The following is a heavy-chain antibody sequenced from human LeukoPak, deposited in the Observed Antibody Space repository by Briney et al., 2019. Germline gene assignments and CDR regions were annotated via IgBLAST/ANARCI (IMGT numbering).Heavy chain of an antibody. CDR1: GGSFSGYY. CDR2: ISYSGST. D-gene: IGHD4-17*01. V-gene: IGHV4-59*08. J-gene: IGHJ4*02. Sequence: SETLSLTCAVYGGSFSGYYWSWIRQTPGKGLEWIGYISYSGSTNYNPSLKSRVTISVDTSKNQFSLKLTSVTAADTAVYFCARRNYGDYDHYFDYWGQGTLVTVSS. CDR3: ARRNYGDYDHYFDY.